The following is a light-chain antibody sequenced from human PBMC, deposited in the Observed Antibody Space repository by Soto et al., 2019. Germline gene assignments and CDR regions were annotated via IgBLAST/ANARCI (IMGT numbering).Light chain of an antibody. CDR1: SIDIGPYDY. V-gene: IGLV2-14*01. J-gene: IGLJ1*01. CDR3: SSYTRNTALV. CDR2: EVT. Sequence: LTQPASVSGSPGQSITISCTGTSIDIGPYDYVSWYQQHPGKAPKLMIYEVTNRPSGVSHRFSGSKSGSTASLTISGLQAEDEADYYCSSYTRNTALVFGPGTKVTVL.